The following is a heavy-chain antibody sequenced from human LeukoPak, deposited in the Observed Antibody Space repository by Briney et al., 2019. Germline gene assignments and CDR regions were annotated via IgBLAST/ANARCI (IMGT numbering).Heavy chain of an antibody. V-gene: IGHV3-23*01. CDR3: ASRDPCSGGSCYGLGY. Sequence: GGSLRLSCAASGFTFSSYAMNWVRQAPGKGLEWVSTISDSGDWTRYADSVKGRFTISRDNSKNTLYLLMNSLRAEDTAVYYCASRDPCSGGSCYGLGYWGQGTLVTVSS. J-gene: IGHJ4*02. D-gene: IGHD2-15*01. CDR1: GFTFSSYA. CDR2: ISDSGDWT.